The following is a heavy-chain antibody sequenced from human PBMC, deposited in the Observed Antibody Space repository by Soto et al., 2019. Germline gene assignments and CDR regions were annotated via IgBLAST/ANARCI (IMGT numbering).Heavy chain of an antibody. CDR2: IIPIFGIT. CDR1: GGTFSGYA. D-gene: IGHD1-1*01. CDR3: ARDPRSITGTTSSEDFQH. V-gene: IGHV1-69*01. J-gene: IGHJ1*01. Sequence: QAQLMQSGAEVKEPGSSVKVSCKASGGTFSGYAISWVRQAPGQGLEWLGGIIPIFGITNYAQKFQNRLTTAADESSATVYMDLRSMTSEDSAIYYCARDPRSITGTTSSEDFQHWGQGNLVSVS.